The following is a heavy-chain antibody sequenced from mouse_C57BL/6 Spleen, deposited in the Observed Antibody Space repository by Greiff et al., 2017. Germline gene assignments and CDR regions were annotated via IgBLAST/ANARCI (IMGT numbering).Heavy chain of an antibody. D-gene: IGHD2-3*01. CDR2: IYPGDGDT. J-gene: IGHJ3*01. V-gene: IGHV1-82*01. CDR3: ASYDPENAY. CDR1: GYAFSSSW. Sequence: VQLQQSGPELVKPGASVKISCKASGYAFSSSWMNWVKQRPGKGLEWIGRIYPGDGDTNYNGKFKGKATLTADKSSSTAYMQLSSLTSEDSAVYFCASYDPENAYWGQGTLVTVSA.